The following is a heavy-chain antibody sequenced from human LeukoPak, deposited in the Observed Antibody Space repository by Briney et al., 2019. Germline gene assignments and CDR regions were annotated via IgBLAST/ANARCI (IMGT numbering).Heavy chain of an antibody. CDR2: IIPIFGTA. Sequence: GASVKVSCKASGGTFSSYAISWVRQAPGQGLEWMGGIIPIFGTANYAQKFQGRVTITADESTSTAYMELSSLRSEDTAVYYCARVWDYYGSGNKAYYGMDVWGQGTAVTVSS. D-gene: IGHD3-10*01. V-gene: IGHV1-69*13. CDR1: GGTFSSYA. J-gene: IGHJ6*02. CDR3: ARVWDYYGSGNKAYYGMDV.